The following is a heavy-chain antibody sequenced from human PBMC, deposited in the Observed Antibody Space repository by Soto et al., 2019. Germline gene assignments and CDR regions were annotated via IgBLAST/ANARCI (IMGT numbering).Heavy chain of an antibody. CDR3: DSALSGKPGY. J-gene: IGHJ4*02. Sequence: QVQLVQSGPELKKPGASVKVSCKASGYTFTSYGMNWVRQAPGQGHEWIGWSSPYNGNTDYAQKLQGRVTMTTHTSTSTAYIELKRMSSDSTAADNFDSALSGKPGYWDQGTLVTVAS. CDR2: SSPYNGNT. V-gene: IGHV1-18*01. CDR1: GYTFTSYG. D-gene: IGHD2-15*01.